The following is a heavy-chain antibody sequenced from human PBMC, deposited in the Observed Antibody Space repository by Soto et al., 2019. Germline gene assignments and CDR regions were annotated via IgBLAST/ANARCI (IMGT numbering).Heavy chain of an antibody. CDR3: AKGEPYDFWSGYRSFYGMDV. V-gene: IGHV3-23*01. Sequence: PGGSLRLSCAASGFTFSSYAMSWVRQAPGKGLEWVSAISGSGGTTYYADSVKGRFTISRDNSKNTLSLQMNSLRAEDTAVYYCAKGEPYDFWSGYRSFYGMDVWGQGTTVTVSS. J-gene: IGHJ6*02. CDR1: GFTFSSYA. CDR2: ISGSGGTT. D-gene: IGHD3-3*01.